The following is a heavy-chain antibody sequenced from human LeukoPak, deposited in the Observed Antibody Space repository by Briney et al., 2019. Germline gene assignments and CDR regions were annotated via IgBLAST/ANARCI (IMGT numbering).Heavy chain of an antibody. CDR2: IYTSGST. V-gene: IGHV4-4*07. D-gene: IGHD3-9*01. J-gene: IGHJ5*02. CDR3: ARSPSYYDILTGYYKSRNWFDP. Sequence: SETLSLTCTVSGGSISSYYWSWIRQPAGKGLEWIGRIYTSGSTNYNPSLKSRVTMSVDTSKNQFSLKLSSVTAADTAVYYCARSPSYYDILTGYYKSRNWFDPWGQGTLVTVSS. CDR1: GGSISSYY.